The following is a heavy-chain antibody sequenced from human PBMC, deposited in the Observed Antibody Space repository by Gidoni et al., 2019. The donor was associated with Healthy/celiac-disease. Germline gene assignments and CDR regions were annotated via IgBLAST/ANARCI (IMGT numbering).Heavy chain of an antibody. D-gene: IGHD1-26*01. J-gene: IGHJ4*02. CDR1: GGSISSSTW. CDR3: ARLWGGGSGSEFDY. CDR2: IYHSGST. Sequence: QVQLQESGPGLVKPSGTLSLTCAVSGGSISSSTWWSWVRQPPGKGLEWIGEIYHSGSTNYNPSLKSRVTISVDKSTNQFSLKLSSGTAADTAVDYCARLWGGGSGSEFDYWGQGTLVTVSS. V-gene: IGHV4-4*02.